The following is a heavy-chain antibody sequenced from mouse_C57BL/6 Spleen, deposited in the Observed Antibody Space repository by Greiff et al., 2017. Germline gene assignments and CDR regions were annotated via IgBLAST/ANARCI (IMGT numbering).Heavy chain of an antibody. CDR1: GYTFTSYW. CDR2: IYPSDSET. J-gene: IGHJ4*01. CDR3: ARELTGTLDAMDY. D-gene: IGHD4-1*01. Sequence: VKLQQPGAELVRPGSSVKLSCKASGYTFTSYWMDWVKQRPGQGLEWIGNIYPSDSETHYNQKFKDKATLTVDKSSSTAYMQLSSLTSEDSAVYYCARELTGTLDAMDYWGQGTSVTVSS. V-gene: IGHV1-61*01.